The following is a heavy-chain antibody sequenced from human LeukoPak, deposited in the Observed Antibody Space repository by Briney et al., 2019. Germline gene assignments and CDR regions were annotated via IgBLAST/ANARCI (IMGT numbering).Heavy chain of an antibody. J-gene: IGHJ4*02. V-gene: IGHV3-33*01. D-gene: IGHD6-19*01. CDR3: ARGGSGRVGIIDY. Sequence: PGRSLRLSCAASGFTFSSYGMHWVRQAPGKGLEWVAVIWYDGSNKYYADSVKGRFTISRDNSKNTLYLQMNSLGAEDTAVYYCARGGSGRVGIIDYWGQGTLVTVSS. CDR1: GFTFSSYG. CDR2: IWYDGSNK.